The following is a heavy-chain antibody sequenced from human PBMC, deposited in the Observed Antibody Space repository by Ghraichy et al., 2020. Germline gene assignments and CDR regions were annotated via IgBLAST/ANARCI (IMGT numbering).Heavy chain of an antibody. CDR3: ARGRHCGLDS. V-gene: IGHV6-1*01. J-gene: IGHJ4*02. D-gene: IGHD2-21*01. CDR1: GDSVFRNDVS. CDR2: TFYTSKWHN. Sequence: SETLSLTCAISGDSVFRNDVSWNWIRQSPSRGLEWLGRTFYTSKWHNDYALFVESRMTINLDTSKNQFFLQLNSVTPEDTAMYYGARGRHCGLDSWGQGPLVTVSS.